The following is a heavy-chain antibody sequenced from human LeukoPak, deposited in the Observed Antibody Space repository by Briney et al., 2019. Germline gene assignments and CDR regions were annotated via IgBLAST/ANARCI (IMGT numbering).Heavy chain of an antibody. CDR3: ARLGRWLQPQDY. D-gene: IGHD5-24*01. CDR1: GGSISSYY. Sequence: SETLSLTCTVSGGSISSYYWSWIRQPPGKGLEWIGYICYSGNTNYNPSLKSRVTISVDTSKNQFSLKLSSVTAADTAVYYCARLGRWLQPQDYWGQGTLVTVSS. J-gene: IGHJ4*02. V-gene: IGHV4-59*08. CDR2: ICYSGNT.